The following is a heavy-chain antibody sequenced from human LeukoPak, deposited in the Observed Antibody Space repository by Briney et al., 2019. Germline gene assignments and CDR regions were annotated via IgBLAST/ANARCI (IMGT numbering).Heavy chain of an antibody. D-gene: IGHD3-3*01. Sequence: GGSLRLSCVGSGFTFSGYAMSWVRQAPGRGLEWLSAISSDGRGTYYADSVRGRFSSSRDNSKNTLSLQMNSLIADDTAIYYCAKMSGFYWGVNWGQGTLVTVSS. CDR3: AKMSGFYWGVN. J-gene: IGHJ4*02. CDR1: GFTFSGYA. CDR2: ISSDGRGT. V-gene: IGHV3-23*01.